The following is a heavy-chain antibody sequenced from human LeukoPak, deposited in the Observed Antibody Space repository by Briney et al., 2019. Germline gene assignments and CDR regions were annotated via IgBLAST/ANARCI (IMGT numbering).Heavy chain of an antibody. D-gene: IGHD2-15*01. J-gene: IGHJ3*02. V-gene: IGHV4-34*01. CDR1: GGSFSGYY. Sequence: SETLSLTCGVSGGSFSGYYWSWIRQPPGKGLEWIGSIYYSGSTYYNPSLKSRVTMSVDTSKNQFSLKLSSVTAADTAVYYCARERGYCSAGSCHDAFDIWGQGTMVTVSS. CDR3: ARERGYCSAGSCHDAFDI. CDR2: IYYSGST.